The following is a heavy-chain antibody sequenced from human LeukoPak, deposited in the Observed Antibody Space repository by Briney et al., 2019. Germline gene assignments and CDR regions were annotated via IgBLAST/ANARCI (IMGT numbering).Heavy chain of an antibody. D-gene: IGHD5-12*01. CDR3: ARDRGYSGYDWGADAFDI. Sequence: ASVTVSCKASGYTFTGYYMHWVRQAPGQGLEWMGWINPNSGGTNYAQKFQGRVTMTRDTSISTAYMELSRLRSDDTAVYYCARDRGYSGYDWGADAFDIWGQGTMVTVSS. CDR2: INPNSGGT. J-gene: IGHJ3*02. V-gene: IGHV1-2*02. CDR1: GYTFTGYY.